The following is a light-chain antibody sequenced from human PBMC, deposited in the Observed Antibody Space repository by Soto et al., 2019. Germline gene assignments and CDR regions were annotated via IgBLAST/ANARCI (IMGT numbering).Light chain of an antibody. J-gene: IGKJ5*01. CDR1: QSISSY. CDR3: QQSYSTPIT. V-gene: IGKV1-39*01. CDR2: AAT. Sequence: DIQMTQSPSSLSASVGDRVTITCRASQSISSYLNWYQQKPGKAPKFLIYAATSLQSRVPSRFSGSRSGTHFALTISSLQPEDFATYYCQQSYSTPITFGQGTRLEIK.